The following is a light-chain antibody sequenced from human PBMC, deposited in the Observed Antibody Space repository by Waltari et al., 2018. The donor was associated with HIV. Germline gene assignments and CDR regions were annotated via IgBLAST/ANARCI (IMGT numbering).Light chain of an antibody. Sequence: QSALTQPASVSGSPGQSITVSCTGPSSDIGAYDFVSWYQQTPGPAPKLVIYEVSNRPSGISYRFSGSKSGNTASLTISGLQTEDEADYYCSSFTTSNSLLFGGGTKVTVL. J-gene: IGLJ2*01. V-gene: IGLV2-14*01. CDR2: EVS. CDR3: SSFTTSNSLL. CDR1: SSDIGAYDF.